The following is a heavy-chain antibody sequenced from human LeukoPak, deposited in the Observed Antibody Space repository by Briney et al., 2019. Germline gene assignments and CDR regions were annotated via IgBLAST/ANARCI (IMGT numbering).Heavy chain of an antibody. D-gene: IGHD2-2*02. CDR3: ARVIEEGYYTFSIDY. CDR2: INPNSGGT. Sequence: ASVKVSCKASGYTFTGYYMHRVRQAPGQGLEWMGWINPNSGGTNYAQKFQGRVTMTRDTSISTAYMELSRLRSDDTAVYYCARVIEEGYYTFSIDYWGQGTLVTVSS. CDR1: GYTFTGYY. J-gene: IGHJ4*02. V-gene: IGHV1-2*02.